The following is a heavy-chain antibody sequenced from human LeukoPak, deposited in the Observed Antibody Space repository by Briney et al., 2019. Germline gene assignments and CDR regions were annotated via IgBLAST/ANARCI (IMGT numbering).Heavy chain of an antibody. CDR1: GGSISSHY. D-gene: IGHD2-15*01. CDR2: IYYSGST. Sequence: SETLSLTCTVSGGSISSHYWSWIRQPPGKGLEWIGYIYYSGSTNYNPSLKSRVTISVDTSKKQLSLKLTSVTAADTAVYYCARELLGGITVHDAFDIWGQGTMVTVSS. CDR3: ARELLGGITVHDAFDI. V-gene: IGHV4-59*11. J-gene: IGHJ3*02.